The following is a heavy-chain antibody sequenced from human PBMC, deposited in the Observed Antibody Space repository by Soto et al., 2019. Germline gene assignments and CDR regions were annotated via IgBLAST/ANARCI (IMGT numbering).Heavy chain of an antibody. CDR3: ARVGREYQLLRAKDYYGIDV. D-gene: IGHD2-2*01. Sequence: SETLSLTCTVSGGSISSYYWSWIRLPAGKGLEWIGRIYFRGNTNYNPSLKNRVTMSVDTSKNQVSLNLRSVTAADTAVYYCARVGREYQLLRAKDYYGIDVWGQGTTVTVSS. CDR1: GGSISSYY. V-gene: IGHV4-4*07. J-gene: IGHJ6*02. CDR2: IYFRGNT.